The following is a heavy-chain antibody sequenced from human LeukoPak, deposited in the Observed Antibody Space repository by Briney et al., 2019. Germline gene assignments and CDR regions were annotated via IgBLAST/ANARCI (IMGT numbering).Heavy chain of an antibody. CDR3: ARDLPLGYCSSTSCYKGWFDP. Sequence: SVKVSCKASGGTFSSYAISWVRQAPGQGLEWMGGIIPIFGTANYAQKFQGRVTITADESTSTAYMELSSLRSEDTAVYYCARDLPLGYCSSTSCYKGWFDPWGQGTLVTVSS. CDR2: IIPIFGTA. D-gene: IGHD2-2*02. J-gene: IGHJ5*02. V-gene: IGHV1-69*01. CDR1: GGTFSSYA.